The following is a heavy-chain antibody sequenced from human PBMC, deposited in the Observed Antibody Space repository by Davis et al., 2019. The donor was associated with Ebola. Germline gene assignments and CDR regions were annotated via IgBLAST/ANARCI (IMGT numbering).Heavy chain of an antibody. CDR1: GGSFSGYY. CDR3: VRGRTWGIPDY. Sequence: MPSETLSLTCAVYGGSFSGYYWSWIRQPPGKGLEWIGEINHSGSTNYNPSLKIRVTISVDTSKNQFSLNLTSVTAADTAIYYCVRGRTWGIPDYWGQGTLVTVSS. J-gene: IGHJ4*02. CDR2: INHSGST. D-gene: IGHD7-27*01. V-gene: IGHV4-34*01.